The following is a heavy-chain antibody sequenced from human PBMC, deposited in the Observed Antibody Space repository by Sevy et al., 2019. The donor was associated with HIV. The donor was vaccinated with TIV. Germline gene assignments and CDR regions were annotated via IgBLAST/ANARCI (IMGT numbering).Heavy chain of an antibody. V-gene: IGHV3-23*01. Sequence: GGSLRLSCAASGFTFRNYAMSWVRQAPGKGLEWVSALSGTGGSTYYAGSVKGRFTISRDNSKNTLYLQMNSLRVEDTAVYYCAKDLDIVAVAAAIRLSYWGQGTLVTVSS. J-gene: IGHJ4*02. CDR2: LSGTGGST. CDR3: AKDLDIVAVAAAIRLSY. D-gene: IGHD2-2*01. CDR1: GFTFRNYA.